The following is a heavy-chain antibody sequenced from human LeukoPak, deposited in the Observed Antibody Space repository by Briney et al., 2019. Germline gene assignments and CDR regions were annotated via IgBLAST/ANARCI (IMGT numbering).Heavy chain of an antibody. Sequence: PSETLSLXCAVYGGSCSGYYWSWIRPPPGKGLEWIGEINHSGSTNYNPSLKSRVTISVDTSKNQFSLKLSSVTAADTAVYYCARGRVDDFWSGLFDYWGQGTLVTVSS. D-gene: IGHD3-3*01. V-gene: IGHV4-34*01. CDR2: INHSGST. J-gene: IGHJ4*02. CDR3: ARGRVDDFWSGLFDY. CDR1: GGSCSGYY.